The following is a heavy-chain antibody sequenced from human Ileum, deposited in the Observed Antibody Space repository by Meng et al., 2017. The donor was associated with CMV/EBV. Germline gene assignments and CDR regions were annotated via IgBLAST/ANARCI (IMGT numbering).Heavy chain of an antibody. V-gene: IGHV3-48*04. Sequence: ESLKISCESSGGIFSTYGMKWVRQAPGKGLEWVSYISSSGYSIYYADSVKGRFTVSRDNGKDSLYLLMNDLRAEDTAIYYCARESFGPIIPYHYGMDVWGLGTTVTVSS. D-gene: IGHD3-16*01. J-gene: IGHJ6*02. CDR2: ISSSGYSI. CDR1: GGIFSTYG. CDR3: ARESFGPIIPYHYGMDV.